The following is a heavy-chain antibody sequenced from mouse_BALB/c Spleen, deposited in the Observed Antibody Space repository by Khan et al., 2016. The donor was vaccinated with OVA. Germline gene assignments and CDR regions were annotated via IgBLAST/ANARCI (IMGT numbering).Heavy chain of an antibody. J-gene: IGHJ4*01. D-gene: IGHD2-14*01. V-gene: IGHV9-3-1*01. Sequence: QIQLVQSGPELKKPGETVKISCKASGYTFTNYGMNWVKQAPGKGLKWMGWINTYTGEPTYADDFKGRFAFSLETSSSTAYLQLNTLTNEDTATNYCARVGYNGSMDYWGQGTSVTVSA. CDR1: GYTFTNYG. CDR2: INTYTGEP. CDR3: ARVGYNGSMDY.